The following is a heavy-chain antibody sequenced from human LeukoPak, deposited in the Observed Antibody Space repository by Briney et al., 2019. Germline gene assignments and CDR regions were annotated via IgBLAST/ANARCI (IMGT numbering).Heavy chain of an antibody. CDR1: GFTFSSYG. CDR2: IRFDGSNK. D-gene: IGHD2-21*01. Sequence: GGSLRLSCAASGFTFSSYGIHWVRQAPGKGLEWVAFIRFDGSNKYYAESVKGRFTIPRVTSKSTLYLQMDSLRADDTAVYYCAKVGSLGGDYFDYWGQGTLVTVSS. CDR3: AKVGSLGGDYFDY. J-gene: IGHJ4*02. V-gene: IGHV3-30*02.